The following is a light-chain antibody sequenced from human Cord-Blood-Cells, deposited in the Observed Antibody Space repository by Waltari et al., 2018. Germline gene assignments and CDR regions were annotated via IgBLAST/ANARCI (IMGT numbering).Light chain of an antibody. J-gene: IGLJ2*01. Sequence: QLVLTQSPSASASLGASVKLTCTLSSGHSSYAIAWHQQQPEKGPRYLMKLNSDGSHSKGDGIPDRFSGSSSGAGRYLTISSRQSEDEADYYCQTWGTGIVVFGGGTKLTVL. CDR2: LNSDGSH. V-gene: IGLV4-69*01. CDR3: QTWGTGIVV. CDR1: SGHSSYA.